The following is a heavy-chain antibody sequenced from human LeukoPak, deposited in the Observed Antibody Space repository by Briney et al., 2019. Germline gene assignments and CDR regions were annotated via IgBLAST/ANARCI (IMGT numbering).Heavy chain of an antibody. J-gene: IGHJ6*02. D-gene: IGHD2-2*01. CDR2: MNPNSGNT. V-gene: IGHV1-8*01. CDR1: GYTFTSYD. Sequence: RASVKVSCKASGYTFTSYDINWVRQATGQGLEWMGWMNPNSGNTGYAQKFQGRVTMTRNTSISTAYMELSSLRSEDTAVYYCAREGVVPAAKDPEHYYYGMDVWGQGTTVTVSS. CDR3: AREGVVPAAKDPEHYYYGMDV.